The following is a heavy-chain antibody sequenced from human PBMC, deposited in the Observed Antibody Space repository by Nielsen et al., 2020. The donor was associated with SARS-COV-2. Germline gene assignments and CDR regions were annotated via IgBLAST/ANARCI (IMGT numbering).Heavy chain of an antibody. CDR2: IYSDNST. Sequence: GESLKISCAASGFNVRSNYMTWVRQAPGKGLEWVSIIYSDNSTSYAASVKGRITMSRDTSKNTLYLQMNSLRAEDTAVYYCARVGNYYDSLDPWGQGTLVTVSS. D-gene: IGHD3-22*01. CDR3: ARVGNYYDSLDP. V-gene: IGHV3-53*01. CDR1: GFNVRSNY. J-gene: IGHJ5*02.